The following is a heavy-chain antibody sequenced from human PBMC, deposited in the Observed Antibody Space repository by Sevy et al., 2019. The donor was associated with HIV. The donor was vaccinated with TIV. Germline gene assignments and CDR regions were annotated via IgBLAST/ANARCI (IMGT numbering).Heavy chain of an antibody. J-gene: IGHJ6*02. V-gene: IGHV3-7*03. CDR2: IKLYGSDK. Sequence: GGSLRLSCGASDFIFENYWMTWVRQTSGQGLEWVATIKLYGSDKYYGDSVKGRFTISRDNSKKSLYLQMNSLRAEDTAVYFCARGHYAMDVWGQGTTVTVSS. CDR3: ARGHYAMDV. CDR1: DFIFENYW.